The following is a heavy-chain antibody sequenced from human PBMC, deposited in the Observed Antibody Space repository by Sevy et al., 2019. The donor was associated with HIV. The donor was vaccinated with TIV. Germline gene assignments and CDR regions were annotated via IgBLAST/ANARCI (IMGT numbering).Heavy chain of an antibody. J-gene: IGHJ5*02. D-gene: IGHD2-8*01. CDR2: IVPVFGTS. CDR1: GGTLTNYA. CDR3: TSGADCSNGVCYPRGFDP. V-gene: IGHV1-69*13. Sequence: ASVKVSCKASGGTLTNYAISWVRQAPGQVLEWIGEIVPVFGTSHHARSFQGRVTITADESTSTAYMELRSLRSEDTAVYYCTSGADCSNGVCYPRGFDPWGQGTPVTVSS.